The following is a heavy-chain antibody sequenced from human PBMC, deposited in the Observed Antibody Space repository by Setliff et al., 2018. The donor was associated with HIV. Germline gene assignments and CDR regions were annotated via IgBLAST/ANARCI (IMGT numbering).Heavy chain of an antibody. J-gene: IGHJ3*02. CDR3: ARVYGDYVEGAFDI. CDR1: RASISSGGYY. V-gene: IGHV4-31*03. Sequence: SETLSLTCTVSRASISSGGYYWSWIRQRPGEGLEWIGYIYYSGNTFYNPSLKSRVTISVDTSKNQFFLKLSSVTAADTALYYCARVYGDYVEGAFDIWGQGTMVTVSS. D-gene: IGHD4-17*01. CDR2: IYYSGNT.